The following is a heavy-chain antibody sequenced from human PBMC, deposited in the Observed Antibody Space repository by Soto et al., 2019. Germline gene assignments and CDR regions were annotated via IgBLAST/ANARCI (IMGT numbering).Heavy chain of an antibody. CDR3: ARLSNWNYNYYYYYGMDV. V-gene: IGHV1-18*01. CDR1: GYTFTNYG. CDR2: ISAYNGNT. J-gene: IGHJ6*02. Sequence: GASVKVSCKASGYTFTNYGISWVRQAPGQRLERMGWISAYNGNTNYAQKLQGRVTMTTDTSTSTAYMELRSLRPDDTALYYCARLSNWNYNYYYYYGMDVGGQGTTVTVSS. D-gene: IGHD1-7*01.